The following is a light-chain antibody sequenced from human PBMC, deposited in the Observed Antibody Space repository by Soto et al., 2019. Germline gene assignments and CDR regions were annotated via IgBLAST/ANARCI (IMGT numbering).Light chain of an antibody. V-gene: IGKV1-5*01. Sequence: DIQMTQSPSTLSASVGDRVTITCRASQSISSWLAWYQQKPGKAPKLLIYDASSLESGVPSRFSGSGSGTEFTLTISSLQPDDFATSYCQQYNSYPCTFGQGTKVEIK. CDR1: QSISSW. J-gene: IGKJ1*01. CDR2: DAS. CDR3: QQYNSYPCT.